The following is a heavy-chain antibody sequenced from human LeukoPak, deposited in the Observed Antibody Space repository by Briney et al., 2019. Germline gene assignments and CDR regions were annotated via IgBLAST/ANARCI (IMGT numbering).Heavy chain of an antibody. CDR1: GYTFTSYG. D-gene: IGHD1-1*01. Sequence: ASVKVSCKASGYTFTSYGISWVRQAPGQGLEWMGWISAYNGNTNYAQKLQGRVTMTTDTSTSTAYMELRSLRSDDTAVYYCARRYNWNDRHYYYYYMDVWGKGTTVTVSS. CDR2: ISAYNGNT. V-gene: IGHV1-18*01. CDR3: ARRYNWNDRHYYYYYMDV. J-gene: IGHJ6*03.